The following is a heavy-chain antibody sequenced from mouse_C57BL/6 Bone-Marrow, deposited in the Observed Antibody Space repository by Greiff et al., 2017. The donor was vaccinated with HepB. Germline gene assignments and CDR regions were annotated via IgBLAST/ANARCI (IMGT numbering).Heavy chain of an antibody. D-gene: IGHD2-3*01. Sequence: QVQLQQSGPGLVQPSQSLSITCTVSGFSLTSYGVHWVRQSPGKGLEWLGVIWSGGSTDYNAAFISRLSISKDNSKSQVFFKMNSLQADDTAIYYCARNFRVYDGYYPYYFDYWGQGTTLTVSS. V-gene: IGHV2-2*01. CDR2: IWSGGST. CDR3: ARNFRVYDGYYPYYFDY. CDR1: GFSLTSYG. J-gene: IGHJ2*01.